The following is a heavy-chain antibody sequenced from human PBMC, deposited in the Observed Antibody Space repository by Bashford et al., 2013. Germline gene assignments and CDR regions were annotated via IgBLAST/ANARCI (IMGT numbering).Heavy chain of an antibody. CDR3: ATLESGWPLFDF. D-gene: IGHD6-19*01. J-gene: IGHJ4*02. CDR2: IRPSTGGT. V-gene: IGHV1-2*02. Sequence: WVRQAPGQGLEWMGWIRPSTGGTTYAQKFQGRVTLTRDTSISTAYMEITSLTSDDTAVYYCATLESGWPLFDFWGQGTLVTVSS.